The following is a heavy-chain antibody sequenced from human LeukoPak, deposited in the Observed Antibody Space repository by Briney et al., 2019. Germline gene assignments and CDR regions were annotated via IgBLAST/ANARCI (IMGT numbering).Heavy chain of an antibody. D-gene: IGHD1-1*01. CDR2: IWYDGSNK. CDR1: GFAFSSYG. V-gene: IGHV3-33*01. CDR3: ARDQVVGLEPGEVDY. Sequence: PGGSLRLSCAASGFAFSSYGMHWVRQAPGKGLEWVAVIWYDGSNKYYADSVKGRFTISRDNSKNTLYLQMNSLRAEDTAVYYCARDQVVGLEPGEVDYWGQGTLVTVSS. J-gene: IGHJ4*02.